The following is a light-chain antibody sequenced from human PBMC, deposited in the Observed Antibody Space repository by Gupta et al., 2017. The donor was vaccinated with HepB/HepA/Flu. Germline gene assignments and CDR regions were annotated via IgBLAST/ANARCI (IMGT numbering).Light chain of an antibody. J-gene: IGKJ2*01. CDR3: QQYDSTSFYT. CDR1: QSVSSSY. V-gene: IGKV3-20*01. Sequence: EIVLTQSPGTLSLSPGERATLSCRASQSVSSSYLAWYQQKPGQAPRPLIYGASSRATGISASSISSSSGTDFTLIISGLQAEDVAVEYCQQYDSTSFYTFGQGTKLEIK. CDR2: GAS.